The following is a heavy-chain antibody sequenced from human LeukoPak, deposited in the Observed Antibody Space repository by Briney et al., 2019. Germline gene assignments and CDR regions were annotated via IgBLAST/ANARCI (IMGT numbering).Heavy chain of an antibody. CDR3: ARLWGSYAFDI. D-gene: IGHD3-10*01. CDR1: GGSVNSGSYS. Sequence: SETLSLTCTVSGGSVNSGSYSWSWIRQPPGKGLEWIGYIYYSGSTSYNPSLKSRVTMSVDTSKNQFSLKLSSVTAADTAVYYCARLWGSYAFDIWGQGTMVTVSS. CDR2: IYYSGST. V-gene: IGHV4-61*01. J-gene: IGHJ3*02.